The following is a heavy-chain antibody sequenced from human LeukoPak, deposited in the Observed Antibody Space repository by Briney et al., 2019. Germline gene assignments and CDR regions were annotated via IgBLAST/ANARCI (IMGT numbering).Heavy chain of an antibody. CDR1: GGSIRSSNW. J-gene: IGHJ4*02. V-gene: IGHV4-4*02. CDR3: ETLLWFGELLEADY. Sequence: SETLSLTCAVSGGSIRSSNWWSWVRQSPGKGLEWIGEIYHSGSTNYNPSLKSRVTISVDTSKNQFSLKLSSVTAADTAVYYCETLLWFGELLEADYWGQGTLVTVSS. CDR2: IYHSGST. D-gene: IGHD3-10*01.